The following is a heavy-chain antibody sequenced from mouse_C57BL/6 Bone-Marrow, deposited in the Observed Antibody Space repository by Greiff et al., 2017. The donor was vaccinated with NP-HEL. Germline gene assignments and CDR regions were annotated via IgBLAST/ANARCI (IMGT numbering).Heavy chain of an antibody. Sequence: QVQLQQPGAELVRPGSSVKLSCKASGYTFTSYWMHWVKQRPIRGLEWIGNIDPSDSETHYNQKFKDKATLTVDKSSSTAYMQLSSLTSEDSAVYYCARDYYGSPHWYFDVWGTGTTVTVSS. CDR3: ARDYYGSPHWYFDV. J-gene: IGHJ1*03. V-gene: IGHV1-52*01. D-gene: IGHD1-1*01. CDR2: IDPSDSET. CDR1: GYTFTSYW.